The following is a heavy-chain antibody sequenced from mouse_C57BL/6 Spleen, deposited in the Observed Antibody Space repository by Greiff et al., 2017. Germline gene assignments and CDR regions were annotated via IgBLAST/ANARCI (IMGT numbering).Heavy chain of an antibody. V-gene: IGHV1-55*01. Sequence: QVQLQQPGAELVKPGASVKMSCEASGYTFTSYWITWVKQSPGQGLEWIGDICPGSGSTNYNETFKSKATLTVDTASSTDYMQLSRLTSEDAAVYCWARWDRLRRGYWGQGTTLTVSS. D-gene: IGHD2-14*01. J-gene: IGHJ2*01. CDR2: ICPGSGST. CDR1: GYTFTSYW. CDR3: ARWDRLRRGY.